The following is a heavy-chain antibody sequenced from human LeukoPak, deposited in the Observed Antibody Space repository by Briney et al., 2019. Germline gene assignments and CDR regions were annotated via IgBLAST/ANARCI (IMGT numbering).Heavy chain of an antibody. D-gene: IGHD2-2*01. Sequence: ETLSLTCAVYGGSFSGYYWSWIRQPPGKGLEWVASINQDGGEKYYVDSVKGRFTISRDNAKNSPYLQMNSLRAEDTAVYHCATGRSCTTCYLPDYWGQGTLVTVSS. CDR1: GGSFSGYY. CDR2: INQDGGEK. CDR3: ATGRSCTTCYLPDY. J-gene: IGHJ4*02. V-gene: IGHV3-7*01.